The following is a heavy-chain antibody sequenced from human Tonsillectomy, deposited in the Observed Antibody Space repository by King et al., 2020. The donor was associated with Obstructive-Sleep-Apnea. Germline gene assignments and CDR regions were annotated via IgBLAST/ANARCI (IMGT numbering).Heavy chain of an antibody. CDR3: ARHRGVEDYGDYGDYFDY. CDR2: MYYIGNT. CDR1: GGSISNYY. J-gene: IGHJ4*02. Sequence: VQLQESGPGLVKPSETLSLTCTVSGGSISNYYWSWIRQPPGKGLEWIGYMYYIGNTNFNPSLKSRVTISADTSKIQVSLRLSSVTAADTAVYYCARHRGVEDYGDYGDYFDYWGQGTLVTVSS. V-gene: IGHV4-59*08. D-gene: IGHD4-17*01.